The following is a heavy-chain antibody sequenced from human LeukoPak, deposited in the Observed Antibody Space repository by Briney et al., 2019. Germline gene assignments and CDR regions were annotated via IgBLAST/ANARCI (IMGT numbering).Heavy chain of an antibody. D-gene: IGHD4-17*01. CDR2: ISYDGSNK. J-gene: IGHJ4*02. CDR1: GFTFSSYG. V-gene: IGHV3-30*03. CDR3: AYRDHFDN. Sequence: PGRSLRLSRAASGFTFSSYGMHWVRQARGKGLKWVALISYDGSNKYYADSVKGRFTISRDNSKNTLYLQVNSLRAEDTAVYYCAYRDHFDNWGQGTLVTVSS.